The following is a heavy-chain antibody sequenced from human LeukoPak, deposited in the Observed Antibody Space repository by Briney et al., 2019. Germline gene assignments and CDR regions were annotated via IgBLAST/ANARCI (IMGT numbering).Heavy chain of an antibody. V-gene: IGHV4-39*02. CDR3: TRENGAFSPFGF. Sequence: PSETLSLTCTVSGGSISSNIYYWGWVRQPPGKGLEWIGGMYNSGSTYYNPSLKSRVTISVDTSKNHLSLNLRSVTAADTAIYYCTRENGAFSPFGFWGQGTVVTVSS. CDR2: MYNSGST. J-gene: IGHJ4*02. D-gene: IGHD2-8*01. CDR1: GGSISSNIYY.